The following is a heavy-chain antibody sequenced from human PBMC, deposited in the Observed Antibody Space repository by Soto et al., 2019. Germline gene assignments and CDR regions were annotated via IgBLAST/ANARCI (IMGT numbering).Heavy chain of an antibody. Sequence: SETLPLTWTVSGGSVSSRNHYWSWIRQPPGKRLEWIGFIYNGVITNYSPSLKSRVSISADTSRNQFSLKVNSVTAADTAVYYCARGWDANSWGQGALVTSPQ. D-gene: IGHD6-19*01. CDR3: ARGWDANS. CDR1: GGSVSSRNHY. CDR2: IYNGVIT. J-gene: IGHJ4*02. V-gene: IGHV4-61*01.